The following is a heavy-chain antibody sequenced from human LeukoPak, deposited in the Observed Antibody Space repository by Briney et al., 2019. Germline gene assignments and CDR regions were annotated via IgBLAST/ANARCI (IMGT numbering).Heavy chain of an antibody. CDR3: ARFQSSGRGWLGFDI. CDR2: IYYDGTT. J-gene: IGHJ3*02. CDR1: GGSISRYY. D-gene: IGHD3-22*01. V-gene: IGHV4-59*01. Sequence: SETLSLTCTVSGGSISRYYWNWIWQPPGRGREWIGYIYYDGTTNYNPSLHSRVTISIGTSKKQFSLRLISVTAADTAVYYCARFQSSGRGWLGFDIWGQGTVVTVSS.